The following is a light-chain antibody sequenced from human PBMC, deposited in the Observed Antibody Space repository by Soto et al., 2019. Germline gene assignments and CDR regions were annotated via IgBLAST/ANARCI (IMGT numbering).Light chain of an antibody. CDR3: QQYGSSPRT. Sequence: ENLLTQSRGTVSLSPGEGATLSCRASRGVSANYLAWYQQKPGQAPTLLIYGASIRAAGIPDRFSGSGSGTDFTLTIRRLEPDDFAVYYCQQYGSSPRTFGQGTKVDI. J-gene: IGKJ1*01. CDR2: GAS. V-gene: IGKV3-20*01. CDR1: RGVSANY.